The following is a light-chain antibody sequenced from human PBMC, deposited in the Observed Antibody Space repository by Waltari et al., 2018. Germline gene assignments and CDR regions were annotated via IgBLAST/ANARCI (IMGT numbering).Light chain of an antibody. CDR1: SSAVGGYNY. J-gene: IGLJ3*02. Sequence: QSALTQPRSVSGSPGQSVTIPCTGTSSAVGGYNYVPWYDPHPAKAPKPMIWAVNKRPSGVPDRFSGSKSGNTASLTISGLQTEDEADYYCCSYAGSYTPWVFGGGTKLTVL. CDR3: CSYAGSYTPWV. V-gene: IGLV2-11*01. CDR2: AVN.